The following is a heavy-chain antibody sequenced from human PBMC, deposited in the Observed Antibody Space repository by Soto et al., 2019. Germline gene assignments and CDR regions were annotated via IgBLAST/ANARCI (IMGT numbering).Heavy chain of an antibody. CDR3: WILGQRRPGYYHDTFEM. CDR2: IHYSGSA. V-gene: IGHV4-31*03. Sequence: PSETLSLTCTVSGGTLATGDHYWSRVRQHTGKGLEWIGYIHYSGSAYYKPSLKSRATISVDTSQNQLSLTPGSVTDAASAVYYWWILGQRRPGYYHDTFEMFCQGRVIT. J-gene: IGHJ3*02. CDR1: GGTLATGDHY. D-gene: IGHD5-18*01.